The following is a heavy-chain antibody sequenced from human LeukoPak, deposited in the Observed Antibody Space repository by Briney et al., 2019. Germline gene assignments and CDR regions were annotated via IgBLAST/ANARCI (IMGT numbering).Heavy chain of an antibody. Sequence: GGTLRLSCAASGFTFSSYGMSWVRQAPGKGLEWVSAISSSGGSTYYADSVKGRFTISRDNSKNTLYLQMNSLRAEDTAVYYCAKDSHYGSDAFDIWGQGTMVTVSS. J-gene: IGHJ3*02. CDR3: AKDSHYGSDAFDI. CDR1: GFTFSSYG. V-gene: IGHV3-23*01. D-gene: IGHD3-10*01. CDR2: ISSSGGST.